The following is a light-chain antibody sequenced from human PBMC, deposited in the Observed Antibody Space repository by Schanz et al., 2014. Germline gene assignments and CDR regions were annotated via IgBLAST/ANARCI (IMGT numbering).Light chain of an antibody. V-gene: IGKV3-20*01. CDR2: AAS. CDR3: QQYSSSPPT. J-gene: IGKJ2*01. CDR1: QSVRSY. Sequence: EIVLTQSPATLSLSPGERATLSCRASQSVRSYLAWYQQKPGQAPRLLIFAASTRATGIPARFSGSGSGTEFTLTISRLGPEDFAVYYCQQYSSSPPTFGQGTKLEIK.